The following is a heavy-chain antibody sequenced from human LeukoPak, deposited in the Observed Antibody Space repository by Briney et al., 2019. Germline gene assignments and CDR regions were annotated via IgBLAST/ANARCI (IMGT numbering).Heavy chain of an antibody. Sequence: SVKVSCKASGGTFSGHAISWVRQAPGQGLEWMGRIIPIVGIADYAQKFQGRITIAADRNTSTSYMELSSLRSEDTAVYYCALPGNTMHQGAIYYWGQGTLVTVSS. CDR2: IIPIVGIA. J-gene: IGHJ4*02. V-gene: IGHV1-69*04. CDR3: ALPGNTMHQGAIYY. CDR1: GGTFSGHA. D-gene: IGHD3-10*01.